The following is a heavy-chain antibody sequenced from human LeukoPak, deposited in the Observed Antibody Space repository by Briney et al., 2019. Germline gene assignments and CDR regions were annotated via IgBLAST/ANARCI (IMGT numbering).Heavy chain of an antibody. CDR3: AREFVGGRSGELGY. D-gene: IGHD3-10*01. Sequence: ASVKVSCKASGYTFTSYYLHWVRQAPGQGLEWMGIINPSGGSPNYAQKFQGRVTVTRDTSTSTVYMELRSLRSADTALYYCAREFVGGRSGELGYWGQGTLVTVSS. J-gene: IGHJ4*02. CDR2: INPSGGSP. CDR1: GYTFTSYY. V-gene: IGHV1-46*01.